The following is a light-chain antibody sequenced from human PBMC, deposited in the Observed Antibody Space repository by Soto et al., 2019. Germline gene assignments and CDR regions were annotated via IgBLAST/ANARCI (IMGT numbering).Light chain of an antibody. CDR3: YSYTTSSTYV. V-gene: IGLV2-14*01. J-gene: IGLJ1*01. Sequence: QSALTQPASVSGSPGQSITISCTGTSSDVGGYSYVSWYQQHPAKVPKLMIYHVSNRPSGVSDRFSGSKSGNTASLTLSGLQAEDEGDYYCYSYTTSSTYVFGTGTKATVL. CDR1: SSDVGGYSY. CDR2: HVS.